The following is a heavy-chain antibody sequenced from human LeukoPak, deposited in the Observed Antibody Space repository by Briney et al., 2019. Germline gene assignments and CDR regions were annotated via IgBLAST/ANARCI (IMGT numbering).Heavy chain of an antibody. Sequence: ASVKVSCKASGYTFTSYDTNWVRQATGQGLEWMGWMNPNSGNTGYAQKFQGRVTMTRNTSISTAYMELSSLRSEDTAVYYCARGYVLLWFGELLGWFDPWGQGTLVTVSS. D-gene: IGHD3-10*01. V-gene: IGHV1-8*01. J-gene: IGHJ5*02. CDR2: MNPNSGNT. CDR1: GYTFTSYD. CDR3: ARGYVLLWFGELLGWFDP.